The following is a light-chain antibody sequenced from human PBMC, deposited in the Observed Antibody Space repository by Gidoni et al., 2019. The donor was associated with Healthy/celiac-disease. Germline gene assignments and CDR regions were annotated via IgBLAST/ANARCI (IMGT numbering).Light chain of an antibody. CDR1: QSVLYSSNNKNY. J-gene: IGKJ1*01. V-gene: IGKV4-1*01. CDR3: QQYYSTLWT. Sequence: DIVMTQSPAPLAGSLGERATINCKSSQSVLYSSNNKNYLAWYQQKPGQPPKLLIYWASTRESGVPDRFSGSGSGTDFTLTISSLQAEDVAVYYCQQYYSTLWTFGQGTKVEIK. CDR2: WAS.